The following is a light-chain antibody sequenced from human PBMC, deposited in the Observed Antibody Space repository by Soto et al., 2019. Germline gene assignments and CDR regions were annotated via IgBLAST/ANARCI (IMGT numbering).Light chain of an antibody. CDR2: CAS. V-gene: IGKV3-15*01. J-gene: IGKJ2*01. CDR1: QSVSSN. Sequence: EIVMTQSPATLSVSPGERATLSCRASQSVSSNLAWYQQKPGQAPRLLIYCASTRAPGIPASFSGSGSGTEFTLTISSLPSEDFAVYYFQQYNNWPPYTFGQGTKLEIK. CDR3: QQYNNWPPYT.